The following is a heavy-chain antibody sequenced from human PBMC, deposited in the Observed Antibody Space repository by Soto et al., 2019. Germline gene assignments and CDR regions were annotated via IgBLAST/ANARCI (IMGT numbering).Heavy chain of an antibody. CDR1: GYTFTSYD. D-gene: IGHD6-25*01. Sequence: QVQLVQSWAEVTKSGASVKVSCKASGYTFTSYDINWVRQATGQGLEWMGWMNSNSGNTGYAQKFQGRVTMTRNTSISTAYMELSSLRSEDTAVYYCARGHSSGYWFDPWGQGTLVTVSS. CDR3: ARGHSSGYWFDP. J-gene: IGHJ5*02. CDR2: MNSNSGNT. V-gene: IGHV1-8*01.